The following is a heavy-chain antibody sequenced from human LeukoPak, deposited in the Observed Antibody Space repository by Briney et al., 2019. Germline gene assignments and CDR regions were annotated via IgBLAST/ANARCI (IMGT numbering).Heavy chain of an antibody. J-gene: IGHJ4*02. CDR3: ARGAGAIDD. CDR2: IKQDGREK. Sequence: HPGGSLRLSCAVSEFTFSSFWMTWVRQAPGKGLEWVANIKQDGREKYYVDSVKGRFTISRDNAKNSLYLEMNSLRVEDTAVYHCARGAGAIDDWGQGILVIVSS. D-gene: IGHD3-10*01. CDR1: EFTFSSFW. V-gene: IGHV3-7*03.